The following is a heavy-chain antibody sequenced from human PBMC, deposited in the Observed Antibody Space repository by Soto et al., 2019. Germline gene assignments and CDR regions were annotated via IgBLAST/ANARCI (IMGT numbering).Heavy chain of an antibody. V-gene: IGHV4-4*02. Sequence: SETLSLTCAVSGGSIRRSNWGRWGLQPPGKGLEWIGEIYHSGSTNYNPSLKSRVTISVDKSKNQFSLKLSSVTAADTAVYYCAGLFPSYYYGRDVWGQGTTVTVS. CDR2: IYHSGST. CDR3: AGLFPSYYYGRDV. CDR1: GGSIRRSNW. J-gene: IGHJ6*02.